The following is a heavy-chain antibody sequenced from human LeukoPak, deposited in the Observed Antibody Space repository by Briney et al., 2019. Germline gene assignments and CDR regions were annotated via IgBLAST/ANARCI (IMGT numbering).Heavy chain of an antibody. CDR3: ARGFRSRGPNGMDV. J-gene: IGHJ6*02. V-gene: IGHV1-46*01. CDR1: GYTFTSYY. D-gene: IGHD3-10*01. CDR2: INPSSGST. Sequence: ASVKVSYKASGYTFTSYYMHWVRQAPGQGLEWMGIINPSSGSTTYAQKFQDRVTMTRDTSTSTVYMELSSLRSEDTAVYSCARGFRSRGPNGMDVWGQGTTVTVSS.